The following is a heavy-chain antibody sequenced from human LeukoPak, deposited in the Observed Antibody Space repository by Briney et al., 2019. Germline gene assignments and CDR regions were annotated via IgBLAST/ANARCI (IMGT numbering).Heavy chain of an antibody. J-gene: IGHJ4*02. Sequence: SETLSLTCAVYGGSFSGYYWSWIRQPPGKGLEWIGEINHSGSTNYNPSLKSRVTISVDTSKNQFSLKLSSVTAADTAVYYCARGQRWGATLPFDYWGQGTLVTVSS. CDR2: INHSGST. CDR3: ARGQRWGATLPFDY. V-gene: IGHV4-34*01. D-gene: IGHD1-26*01. CDR1: GGSFSGYY.